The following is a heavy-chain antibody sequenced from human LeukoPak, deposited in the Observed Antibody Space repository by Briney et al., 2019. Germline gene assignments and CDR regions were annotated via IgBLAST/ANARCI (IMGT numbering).Heavy chain of an antibody. CDR3: TRMNYARFDP. V-gene: IGHV3-15*01. CDR2: IRSSSDGGTT. J-gene: IGHJ5*02. CDR1: GLTVSNAW. D-gene: IGHD2-2*01. Sequence: GGSLRLSCAASGLTVSNAWMSWVRQALGKGLEWVGRIRSSSDGGTTDYAAPVKGRFTISRDDSENTLFLRMSSLETEDTAVYYCTRMNYARFDPWGQGTLVTVSS.